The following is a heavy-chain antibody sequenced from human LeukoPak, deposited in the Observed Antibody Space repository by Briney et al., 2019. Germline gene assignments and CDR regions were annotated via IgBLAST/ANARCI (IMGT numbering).Heavy chain of an antibody. V-gene: IGHV3-48*01. CDR2: ISSSSSTI. J-gene: IGHJ4*02. CDR1: GFIFTSYS. Sequence: GGSLRLSCAASGFIFTSYSMNWVRQAPGKGLEWVSYISSSSSTIYYADSVKGRFTISRDNAKNSLYLQMNNLRAEDTAVYYCATDLFVGSWYSDLIDYWGQGTLVTVSS. CDR3: ATDLFVGSWYSDLIDY. D-gene: IGHD6-13*01.